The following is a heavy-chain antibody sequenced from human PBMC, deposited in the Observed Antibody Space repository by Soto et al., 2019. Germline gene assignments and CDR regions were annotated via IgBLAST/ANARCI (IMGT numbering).Heavy chain of an antibody. V-gene: IGHV3-33*01. D-gene: IGHD2-15*01. CDR1: GFTFSSYG. J-gene: IGHJ4*02. CDR2: IWYDGSNK. Sequence: PGGSLRLSCAASGFTFSSYGMHWVRQAPGKGLEWVAVIWYDGSNKYYADSVRGRFTISRDNSKNTLYLQMNSLRAEDTAVYYWARGDCSGGSCYYTLGNDYWGQGTLVTVSS. CDR3: ARGDCSGGSCYYTLGNDY.